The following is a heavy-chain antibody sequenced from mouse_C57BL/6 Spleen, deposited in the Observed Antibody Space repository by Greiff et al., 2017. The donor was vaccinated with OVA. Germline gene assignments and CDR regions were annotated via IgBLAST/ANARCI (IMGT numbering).Heavy chain of an antibody. CDR1: GYTFTSYW. CDR2: IDPSDSET. J-gene: IGHJ1*03. Sequence: QVQLQQPGAELVRPGSSVKLSCKASGYTFTSYWMHWVKQRPIQGLEWIGNIDPSDSETHYNQKFKDKATLTVDKSSSTAYMQLSSLTSEDSAVYYCARVYSGSSWYFDVWGTGTTVTVSS. CDR3: ARVYSGSSWYFDV. D-gene: IGHD1-1*01. V-gene: IGHV1-52*01.